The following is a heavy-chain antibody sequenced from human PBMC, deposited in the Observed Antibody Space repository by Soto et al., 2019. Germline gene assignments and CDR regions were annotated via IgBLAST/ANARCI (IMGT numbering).Heavy chain of an antibody. D-gene: IGHD3-9*01. CDR1: GGSFSGYY. Sequence: SETLSLTCAVYGGSFSGYYWSWIRQPPGKGLEWIGEINHSGSTNYNPSLKSRVTISVDTSKNQFSLKLSSVTAADTAVYYCARARPNILTGYYNVSYFDYWGQGTLVTVSS. CDR2: INHSGST. J-gene: IGHJ4*02. V-gene: IGHV4-34*01. CDR3: ARARPNILTGYYNVSYFDY.